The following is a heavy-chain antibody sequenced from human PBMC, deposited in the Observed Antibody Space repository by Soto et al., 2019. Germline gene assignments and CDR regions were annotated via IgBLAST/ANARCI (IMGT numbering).Heavy chain of an antibody. CDR2: INAANGNT. Sequence: ASVKVSCKASGYTFTTYAMHWVRQAPGQRLEWMGWINAANGNTKYSQKFQGRVTITRDTSASTAYMELSSLRSEDTAVYYCARSLMNTAMVTFYYFDYWGKGTLVTVSS. J-gene: IGHJ4*02. CDR1: GYTFTTYA. CDR3: ARSLMNTAMVTFYYFDY. D-gene: IGHD5-18*01. V-gene: IGHV1-3*01.